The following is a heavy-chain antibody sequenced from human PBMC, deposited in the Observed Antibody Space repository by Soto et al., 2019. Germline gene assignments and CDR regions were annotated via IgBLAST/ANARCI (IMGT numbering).Heavy chain of an antibody. Sequence: QVQLVQSETEMKKPGSSVKVSCKASGGTFSRYTLSWVRQAPGQGLEWMGGIIPMFGKANYAQKFQGRVTITADESRSTGYMELRSLISEDKAVYYCARDGTLYDGGAYYYRYWGQGTLVTVSS. V-gene: IGHV1-69*01. CDR1: GGTFSRYT. CDR2: IIPMFGKA. D-gene: IGHD3-22*01. CDR3: ARDGTLYDGGAYYYRY. J-gene: IGHJ4*02.